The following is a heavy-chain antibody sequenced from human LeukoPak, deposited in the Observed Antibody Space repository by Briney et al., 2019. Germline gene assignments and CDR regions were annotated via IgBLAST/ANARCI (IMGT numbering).Heavy chain of an antibody. CDR3: ARDLMVRGLTIGAFDI. Sequence: GGSLRLSCAASGFTFSSYSMNWVRQAPGKGLEWVANIKQDGSEKYYVDSVKGRFTISRDNAKNSLYLQMNSLRAEDTAVYYCARDLMVRGLTIGAFDIWGQGTMVTVSS. CDR1: GFTFSSYS. CDR2: IKQDGSEK. V-gene: IGHV3-7*01. J-gene: IGHJ3*02. D-gene: IGHD3-10*01.